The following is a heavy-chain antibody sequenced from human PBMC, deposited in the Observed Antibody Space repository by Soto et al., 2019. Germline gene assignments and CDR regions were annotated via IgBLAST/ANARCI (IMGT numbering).Heavy chain of an antibody. Sequence: QVQLQQSGPGLVKPSQTLSLTCAITGDSVSSNSAGWSWVRQSPSRGLEWLGRTYYRSKWYYGYAVSVRGRITINPDTSKTQYSLQLNSVTPEDTAVYFCARGEQYSGRIFDYWGPGTLVTVSS. V-gene: IGHV6-1*01. CDR2: TYYRSKWYY. CDR1: GDSVSSNSAG. D-gene: IGHD1-26*01. CDR3: ARGEQYSGRIFDY. J-gene: IGHJ4*01.